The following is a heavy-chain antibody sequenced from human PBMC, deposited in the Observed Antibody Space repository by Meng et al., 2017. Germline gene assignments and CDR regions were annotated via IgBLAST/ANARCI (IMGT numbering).Heavy chain of an antibody. CDR3: ARDKRPSSSWYGNWFDP. D-gene: IGHD6-13*01. CDR2: ISPIFGTA. V-gene: IGHV1-69*06. J-gene: IGHJ5*02. CDR1: GRTYSRHA. Sequence: AQRVECGAEGKKPGSSVNGSCKASGRTYSRHAISWVRQAPGQGLEGMGGISPIFGTANYAQKFQGRVTITADKSTSTAYMELSSLRSEDTAVYYCARDKRPSSSWYGNWFDPWGQGTLVTVSS.